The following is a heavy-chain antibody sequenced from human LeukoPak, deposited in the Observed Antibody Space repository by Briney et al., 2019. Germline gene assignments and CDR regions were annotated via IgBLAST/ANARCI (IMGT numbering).Heavy chain of an antibody. D-gene: IGHD3-22*01. J-gene: IGHJ3*02. CDR2: ISAYNGNT. Sequence: RASVKVSCKASGYTFTSYGISWVRQVPGQGLEWMGWISAYNGNTNYAQKLQGRVTMTTDTSTSTAYMELRSLRSDDTAVYYCARDGFGVYYDSSVWAFDIWGQGTMVTVSS. CDR1: GYTFTSYG. CDR3: ARDGFGVYYDSSVWAFDI. V-gene: IGHV1-18*01.